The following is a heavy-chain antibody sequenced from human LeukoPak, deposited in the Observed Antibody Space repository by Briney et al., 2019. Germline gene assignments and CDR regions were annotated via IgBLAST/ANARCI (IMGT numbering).Heavy chain of an antibody. J-gene: IGHJ6*02. CDR2: ISAYNGNT. CDR3: AHLGIAAAGTGLYYYGMDV. V-gene: IGHV1-18*01. D-gene: IGHD6-13*01. CDR1: GYTFTSYG. Sequence: ASVNVSCKASGYTFTSYGISWVRQAPGQGLEWMGWISAYNGNTNYAQKLQGRVTMTTDTSTSTAYMELRSLRSDDTAVYYCAHLGIAAAGTGLYYYGMDVWGQGTTVTVSS.